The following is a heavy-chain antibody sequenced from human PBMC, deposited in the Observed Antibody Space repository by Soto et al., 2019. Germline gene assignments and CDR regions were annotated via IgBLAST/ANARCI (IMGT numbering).Heavy chain of an antibody. V-gene: IGHV3-30*18. J-gene: IGHJ6*02. CDR2: ISYDGSNK. CDR3: AKDPNYDRVGEDV. CDR1: GFTFSSYG. D-gene: IGHD3-22*01. Sequence: QVQLVESGGGVVQPGRSLRLSCAASGFTFSSYGMHWVRQAPGKGLEWVAVISYDGSNKYYADSVKGRFTISRDNSKNTLYLQMNSLRAEDTAVYYCAKDPNYDRVGEDVWGQGTTVTVSS.